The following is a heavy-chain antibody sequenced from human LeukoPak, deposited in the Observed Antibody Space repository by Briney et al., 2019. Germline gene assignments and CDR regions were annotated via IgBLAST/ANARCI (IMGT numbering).Heavy chain of an antibody. Sequence: PSETLSLTCAVYGGSFSGYYWSWIRQPPGKGLEWIGEINHSGSTNYNPSLKSRVTISVDTSKNQFSLKLSSVTAADTAVYYCARDTLSSTSRSGFDYWGQGTLVTVSS. CDR2: INHSGST. J-gene: IGHJ4*02. CDR3: ARDTLSSTSRSGFDY. V-gene: IGHV4-34*01. CDR1: GGSFSGYY. D-gene: IGHD2-2*01.